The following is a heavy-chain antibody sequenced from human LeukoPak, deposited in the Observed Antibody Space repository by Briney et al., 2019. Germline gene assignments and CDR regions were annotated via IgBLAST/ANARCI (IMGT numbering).Heavy chain of an antibody. CDR3: ARDLTMVRGVRAAPISRAGY. J-gene: IGHJ4*02. CDR1: GYTFTSYG. CDR2: ISAYNGNT. Sequence: ASVKVSCKASGYTFTSYGISWVRQAPGQGLEWMGWISAYNGNTNYAQKLQCRVTMTTDTSTSTAYMELRSLRSDDTAVYYCARDLTMVRGVRAAPISRAGYWGQGTLVTVSS. D-gene: IGHD3-10*01. V-gene: IGHV1-18*01.